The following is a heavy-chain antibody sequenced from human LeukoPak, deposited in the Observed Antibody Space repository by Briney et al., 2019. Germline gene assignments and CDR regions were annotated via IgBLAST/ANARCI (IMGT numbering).Heavy chain of an antibody. D-gene: IGHD2-15*01. CDR1: GGSFSGYY. CDR2: INQSGST. Sequence: SETLSLTCAVYGGSFSGYYCSWIRQPPGKGLEWIGEINQSGSTNYNPSLKSRVTISVDTSKNQFSLKLTSVTAADTAVYYCARLLQRAVNFDYWGQGTLVTVSS. V-gene: IGHV4-34*01. CDR3: ARLLQRAVNFDY. J-gene: IGHJ4*02.